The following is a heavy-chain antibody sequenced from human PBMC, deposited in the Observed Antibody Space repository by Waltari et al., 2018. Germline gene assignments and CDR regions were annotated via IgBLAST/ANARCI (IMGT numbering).Heavy chain of an antibody. CDR3: VRGGTGMQRVESLDY. Sequence: EVQLVASGGGLVKPGGSLRLSCAASGFTFTTYSMNWVRQAPGKGLEWVSSISDTSTYIYYAVSLRGRFTTSRDNAKNSLYLQLNSLRAEDTAVYYCVRGGTGMQRVESLDYWGQGILVTVSS. J-gene: IGHJ4*02. CDR1: GFTFTTYS. CDR2: ISDTSTYI. D-gene: IGHD3-9*01. V-gene: IGHV3-21*01.